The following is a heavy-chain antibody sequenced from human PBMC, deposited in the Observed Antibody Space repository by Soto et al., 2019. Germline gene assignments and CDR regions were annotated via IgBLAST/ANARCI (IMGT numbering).Heavy chain of an antibody. D-gene: IGHD5-18*01. V-gene: IGHV3-30*03. Sequence: PGGSLRLSCAASVFTFSTYGMHWVRQAPGKGLEWVAAMSYDGTKQYYVDSVKGRFTISRDNSRNTLFLQLNSLRDEDTAVYYCARGGYSYGYFDYWGQGTLVTVSS. J-gene: IGHJ4*02. CDR2: MSYDGTKQ. CDR3: ARGGYSYGYFDY. CDR1: VFTFSTYG.